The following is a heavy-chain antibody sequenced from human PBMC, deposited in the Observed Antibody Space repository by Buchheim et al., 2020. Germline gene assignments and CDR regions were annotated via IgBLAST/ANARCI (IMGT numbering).Heavy chain of an antibody. CDR1: GGSISSSNW. J-gene: IGHJ4*02. CDR2: IYHTGTT. Sequence: QVQLQESGPGLVKPSGTLSLTCAVSGGSISSSNWWSWVRQPPGKGLEWIGEIYHTGTTNYHPSLKSRVTISVDKSKNSLSLKITSVTAADTAVYYCAREFENCSGGSCYSFDHWGRGTL. CDR3: AREFENCSGGSCYSFDH. D-gene: IGHD2-15*01. V-gene: IGHV4-4*02.